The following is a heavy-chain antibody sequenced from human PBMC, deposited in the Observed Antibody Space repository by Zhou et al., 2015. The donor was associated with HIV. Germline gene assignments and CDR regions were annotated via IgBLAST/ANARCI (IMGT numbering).Heavy chain of an antibody. CDR1: GFTFENYV. CDR3: AKDIHMVRGATDAFDI. CDR2: VSFDGTTT. Sequence: VQLVEAGGGSVRPGGSLRLSCRVSGFTFENYVFHWVRHVPGKGLMWVSRVSFDGTTTDYADAVQGRFTISRDNAKNSLYLQMNSLRAEDTALYYCAKDIHMVRGATDAFDIWGQGTMVTVSS. D-gene: IGHD3-10*01. V-gene: IGHV3-74*01. J-gene: IGHJ3*02.